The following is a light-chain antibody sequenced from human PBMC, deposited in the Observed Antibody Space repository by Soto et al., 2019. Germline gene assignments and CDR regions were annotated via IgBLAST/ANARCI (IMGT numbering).Light chain of an antibody. J-gene: IGKJ2*01. V-gene: IGKV3-15*01. CDR2: GAS. CDR1: QTVTGA. CDR3: QQYNDWPPYT. Sequence: EIVMTQSPATLSVSPGERATLSCRASQTVTGALAWYQQKPGQAPRLLLYGASTRATGVPDRFSGSGSGTDFTLTISSLQSEDFVVYYCQQYNDWPPYTFGQGTNVEIK.